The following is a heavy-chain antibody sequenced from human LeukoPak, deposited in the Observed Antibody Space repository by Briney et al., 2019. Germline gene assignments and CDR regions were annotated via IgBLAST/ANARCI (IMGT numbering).Heavy chain of an antibody. J-gene: IGHJ5*02. CDR2: IWYDGSNK. CDR3: ARDRDFDP. V-gene: IGHV3-33*01. CDR1: GFTFSSYG. Sequence: PGGSLRLSCAASGFTFSSYGMHWVRQAPGKGLEWMAVIWYDGSNKYYADSVKGRFTISRDNSKNTLYLQMNSLRAEDTAVYYCARDRDFDPWGQGTLVTVSS. D-gene: IGHD3-10*01.